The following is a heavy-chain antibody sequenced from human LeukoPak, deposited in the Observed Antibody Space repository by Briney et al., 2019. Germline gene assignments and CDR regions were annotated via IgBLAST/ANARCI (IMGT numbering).Heavy chain of an antibody. CDR3: TRAGVGTYGMDV. CDR2: ISSSSNYI. CDR1: GFTLSDYS. D-gene: IGHD1-14*01. J-gene: IGHJ6*02. Sequence: GGSLRLSCAASGFTLSDYSMNWVRQAPGKGLEWVSSISSSSNYIYYADSVKGRFTISRDNAKNSLHLQMNSLRAEDTAVYYCTRAGVGTYGMDVWGQGTTVTVSS. V-gene: IGHV3-21*01.